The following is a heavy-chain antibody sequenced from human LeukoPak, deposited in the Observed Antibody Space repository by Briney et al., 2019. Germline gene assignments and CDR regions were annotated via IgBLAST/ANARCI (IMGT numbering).Heavy chain of an antibody. CDR3: ARDQREVVWFGESPQFDP. V-gene: IGHV1-46*01. Sequence: VSVKVSCKASGYTFTSYYMHWVRQAPGQGLEWMGIINPSGGSTSYAQKFQGRVTMTRDTSTSTVYMELSSLRSEDTAVYYCARDQREVVWFGESPQFDPWGQGTLVTASS. D-gene: IGHD3-10*01. J-gene: IGHJ5*02. CDR2: INPSGGST. CDR1: GYTFTSYY.